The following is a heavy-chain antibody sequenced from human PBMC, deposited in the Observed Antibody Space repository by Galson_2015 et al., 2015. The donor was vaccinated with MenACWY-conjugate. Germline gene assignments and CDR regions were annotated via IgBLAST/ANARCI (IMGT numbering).Heavy chain of an antibody. J-gene: IGHJ4*02. CDR1: GDSISYTNW. Sequence: SETLSLTCAVSGDSISYTNWWTWVRQPPGRDLEWIGEIYHTGHTRYNPSLKSRVTMSVDTSKNQFSLTLNSVTAADTAVYYCARRRSALYVPFDSWGQGTPVTVSS. V-gene: IGHV4-4*02. CDR2: IYHTGHT. D-gene: IGHD2-8*01. CDR3: ARRRSALYVPFDS.